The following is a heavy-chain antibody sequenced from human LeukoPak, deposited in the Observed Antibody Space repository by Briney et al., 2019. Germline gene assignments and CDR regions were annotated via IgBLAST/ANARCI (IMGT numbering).Heavy chain of an antibody. D-gene: IGHD4-17*01. V-gene: IGHV3-30*18. CDR1: GFTFSSYG. CDR3: AKAKSGDYDPFDY. CDR2: ISYDGSNK. Sequence: GSLRLSCAASGFTFSSYGMHWVRQAPGKGLEWVAVISYDGSNKYYADSVKGRFTISRDNSKNTLYLQMNSLRAEDTAVYYCAKAKSGDYDPFDYWGQGTLVTVSS. J-gene: IGHJ4*02.